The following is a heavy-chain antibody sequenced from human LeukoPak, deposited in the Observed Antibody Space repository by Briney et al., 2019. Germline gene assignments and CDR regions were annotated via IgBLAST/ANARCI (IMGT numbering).Heavy chain of an antibody. D-gene: IGHD3-10*01. CDR1: GFSFSRYW. Sequence: GGSLRLSCAASGFSFSRYWMHWVRHSPGKGLVWVSRINEDGSTTTYADSVKGRFTISRDNAKNTLHLQMNSLRAEDTAVYYCARGVPPCFDPWGQGILVTVSS. V-gene: IGHV3-74*03. J-gene: IGHJ5*02. CDR3: ARGVPPCFDP. CDR2: INEDGSTT.